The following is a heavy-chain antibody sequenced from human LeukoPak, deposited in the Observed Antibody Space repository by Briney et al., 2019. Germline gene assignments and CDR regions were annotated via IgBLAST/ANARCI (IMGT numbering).Heavy chain of an antibody. CDR1: GGSISSSSYY. J-gene: IGHJ4*02. Sequence: SETLSLTCTVSGGSISSSSYYWGLVRQPPGKGLEWIGSIFHSGSVYYNPSHKSRVTISVDPSKNRFSLKLTSVTAADTAVYYCARVVASTSIDSWGQGTLVTVSS. CDR2: IFHSGSV. CDR3: ARVVASTSIDS. D-gene: IGHD2-15*01. V-gene: IGHV4-39*07.